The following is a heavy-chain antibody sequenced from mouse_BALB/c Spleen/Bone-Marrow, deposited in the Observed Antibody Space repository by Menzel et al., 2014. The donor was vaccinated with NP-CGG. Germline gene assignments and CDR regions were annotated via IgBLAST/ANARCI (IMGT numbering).Heavy chain of an antibody. J-gene: IGHJ1*01. D-gene: IGHD2-3*01. CDR1: GYTFTSYY. CDR2: INPSNGGT. V-gene: IGHV1S81*02. CDR3: ARSDGYYVPHLLFDF. Sequence: VQLQQSGAELVKPGASVKLSCKASGYTFTSYYMYWVKQRPGQGLEWIGEINPSNGGTNFNEKFKSKATLTVDKSSSTACMQLSSLTSEDSAVYYCARSDGYYVPHLLFDFWGEGTTVAISS.